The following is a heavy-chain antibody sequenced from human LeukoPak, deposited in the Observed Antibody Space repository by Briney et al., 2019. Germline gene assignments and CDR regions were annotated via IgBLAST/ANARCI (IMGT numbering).Heavy chain of an antibody. Sequence: NPSETLSLTCAVHGGSCYDYYCSWLRQPPGKGLEWIGEIHPHGIFYYNSSLTSRVTISIDTSKSQFSLRLTSVTAADTAFYYCARGRDRSKAGDLWGQGSLVIVSS. V-gene: IGHV4-34*01. CDR1: GGSCYDYY. D-gene: IGHD5-24*01. J-gene: IGHJ5*02. CDR3: ARGRDRSKAGDL. CDR2: IHPHGIF.